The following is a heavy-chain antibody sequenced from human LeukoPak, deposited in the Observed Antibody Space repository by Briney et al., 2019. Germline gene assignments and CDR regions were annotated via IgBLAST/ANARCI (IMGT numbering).Heavy chain of an antibody. CDR3: ARGGLGWLGLFDY. D-gene: IGHD3-10*01. Sequence: SETLSLTCTVSGGSISSGGYYWSWIRQPPGKGLEWIGYIYHSGSTYYNPSLKSRVTISVDRSKNQFSLKLSSVTAADTAVYYCARGGLGWLGLFDYWGQGTLVTVSS. CDR1: GGSISSGGYY. J-gene: IGHJ4*02. CDR2: IYHSGST. V-gene: IGHV4-30-2*01.